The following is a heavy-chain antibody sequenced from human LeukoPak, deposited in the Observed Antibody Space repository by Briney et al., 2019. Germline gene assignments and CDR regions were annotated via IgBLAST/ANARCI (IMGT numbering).Heavy chain of an antibody. Sequence: GEPLKISCKASGYNFANYWIGWARQTPGKGLEWMGSIFPSDSDTKYSPSFQGQVTISAGISISTAYLQWSSLKASDTAMYYCARRTDNWSLILWGQGTLVTVSS. CDR3: ARRTDNWSLIL. V-gene: IGHV5-51*01. CDR1: GYNFANYW. J-gene: IGHJ1*01. D-gene: IGHD1-26*01. CDR2: IFPSDSDT.